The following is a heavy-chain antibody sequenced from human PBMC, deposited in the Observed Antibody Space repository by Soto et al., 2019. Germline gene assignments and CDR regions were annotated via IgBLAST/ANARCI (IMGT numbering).Heavy chain of an antibody. J-gene: IGHJ6*02. CDR2: ISSSGTTI. CDR1: RFRFSDYY. Sequence: PGGSLRLSCEASRFRFSDYYMSWVRQAPGKGLEWVSFISSSGTTIYYADSVKGRFTISRDNAKNSLFLQMNSLRVEDTAVYYCASSEGNYYYSGMDVWGQGTTVTVSS. CDR3: ASSEGNYYYSGMDV. V-gene: IGHV3-11*01.